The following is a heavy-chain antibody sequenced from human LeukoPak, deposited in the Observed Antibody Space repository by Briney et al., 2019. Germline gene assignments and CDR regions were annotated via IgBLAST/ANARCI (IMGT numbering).Heavy chain of an antibody. Sequence: ASVKVSCKASGGTFSSYAISWVRQAPGQGLEWMGGIIPIFGTANYAQKFQGRVTITADESTSTAYMELSSLRSEDTAVYYCASSTPGAHCSSTSCLTPRIDYWVQGTLVTVSS. CDR2: IIPIFGTA. V-gene: IGHV1-69*13. J-gene: IGHJ4*02. CDR1: GGTFSSYA. D-gene: IGHD2-2*01. CDR3: ASSTPGAHCSSTSCLTPRIDY.